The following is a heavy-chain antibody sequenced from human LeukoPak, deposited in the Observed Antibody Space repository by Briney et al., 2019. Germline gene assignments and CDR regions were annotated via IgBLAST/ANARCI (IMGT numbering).Heavy chain of an antibody. CDR3: ARDSDYGGNPFDY. J-gene: IGHJ4*02. V-gene: IGHV4-59*11. CDR1: GGSISSHY. CDR2: VYYSGST. Sequence: SETLSLTCTVSGGSISSHYWSWIRQPPGKGLEWIGYVYYSGSTNYNPSLKSRVTISVDTSKNQFSLKLSSVTAADTAVYYCARDSDYGGNPFDYWGQGTLVTVSS. D-gene: IGHD4-23*01.